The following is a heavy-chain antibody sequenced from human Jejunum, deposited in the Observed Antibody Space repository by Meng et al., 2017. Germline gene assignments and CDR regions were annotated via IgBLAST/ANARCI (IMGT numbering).Heavy chain of an antibody. J-gene: IGHJ4*02. CDR1: GGYITSYNY. CDR2: IDLGGRP. CDR3: ARHGGYHFDS. D-gene: IGHD4-17*01. V-gene: IGHV4-4*02. Sequence: QWQLQESWQGVGGREGTCSLSLCASGGYITSYNYWSWVRQPPSRGMEWIWQIDLGGRPNYHPSLRSRVIMSLDKSKNQFPLSPRSVAAADTAVYYCARHGGYHFDSWGQGALVTVSS.